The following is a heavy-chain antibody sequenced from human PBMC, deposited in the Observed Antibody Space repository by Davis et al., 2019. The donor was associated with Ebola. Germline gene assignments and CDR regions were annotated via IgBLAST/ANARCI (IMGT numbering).Heavy chain of an antibody. J-gene: IGHJ4*02. CDR2: ISGSGGST. CDR3: AKYRGGYSDY. Sequence: GESLKISCAASGFTFTSYSMNWVRQAPGKGLEWVSAISGSGGSTYYADSVKGRFTISRDNSKNTLYLQMNSLRAEDTAVYYCAKYRGGYSDYWGQGTLVTVSS. D-gene: IGHD3-22*01. CDR1: GFTFTSYS. V-gene: IGHV3-23*01.